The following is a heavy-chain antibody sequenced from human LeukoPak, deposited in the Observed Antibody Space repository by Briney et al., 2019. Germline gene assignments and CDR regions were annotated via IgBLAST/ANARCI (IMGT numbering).Heavy chain of an antibody. Sequence: SETLSLTCTVSGCSISSSSYYWGWIRQPPGMELDWTISIYYTDSTYYNPSLKSRVKIFVDTSKNQFSLKLSSVNAADTAVYYCARPAPFYYCYMDVWGKGTTVTVSS. J-gene: IGHJ6*03. CDR3: ARPAPFYYCYMDV. CDR1: GCSISSSSYY. CDR2: IYYTDST. V-gene: IGHV4-39*01.